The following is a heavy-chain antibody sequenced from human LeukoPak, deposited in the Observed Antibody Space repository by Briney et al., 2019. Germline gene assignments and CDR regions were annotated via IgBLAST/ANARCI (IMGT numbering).Heavy chain of an antibody. J-gene: IGHJ4*02. CDR2: IYTGGST. D-gene: IGHD6-13*01. CDR3: ARYRAAAGIDY. Sequence: SETLSLTCTVSGASISSYFWSWIRQPAGKGLEWIGRIYTGGSTNYNPSLKSRVTISVDTSKNQFSLKLSSVTAADTAVYYCARYRAAAGIDYWGQGTLVTVSS. V-gene: IGHV4-4*07. CDR1: GASISSYF.